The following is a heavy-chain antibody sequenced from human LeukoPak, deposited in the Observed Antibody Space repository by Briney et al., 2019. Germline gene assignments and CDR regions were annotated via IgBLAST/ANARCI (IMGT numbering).Heavy chain of an antibody. Sequence: GGSLRLSCAASGSTFSDHYMAWVRQAPGKGLEWVGRIRNRANSYTTEYATSVKGRFTISRDDSKKSLYLQMNSLKIEDTAVYYCARVSSSESWTLDSWGRGTMVTVSS. CDR2: IRNRANSYTT. D-gene: IGHD6-19*01. CDR3: ARVSSSESWTLDS. V-gene: IGHV3-72*01. CDR1: GSTFSDHY. J-gene: IGHJ3*02.